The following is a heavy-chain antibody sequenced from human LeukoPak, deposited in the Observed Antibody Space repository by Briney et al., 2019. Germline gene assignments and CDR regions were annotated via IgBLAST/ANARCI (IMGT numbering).Heavy chain of an antibody. D-gene: IGHD6-13*01. CDR3: ATRPAGTTWYGVFDY. CDR2: IYDSETT. J-gene: IGHJ4*02. Sequence: SEILSLTCTVSGASMSNHYWSWIRQPPGKGLEWIGYIYDSETTNYNPSLKSRVTMSVDTSKSQFSLRLSSVTAADTALYYCATRPAGTTWYGVFDYWSRGTLVTVSS. CDR1: GASMSNHY. V-gene: IGHV4-59*11.